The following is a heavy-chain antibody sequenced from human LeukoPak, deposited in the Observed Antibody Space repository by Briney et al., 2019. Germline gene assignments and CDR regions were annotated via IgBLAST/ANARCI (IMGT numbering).Heavy chain of an antibody. V-gene: IGHV3-33*01. CDR3: ARGIWAYCGGDCYSDLDS. CDR1: GFTFSSYG. CDR2: IWYDGSNK. D-gene: IGHD2-21*02. Sequence: PGRSLRLSCAASGFTFSSYGMHWVPQAPGQGLEWVVIIWYDGSNKYYADSVKGRFTISRDNSKNTVYLQMNSLRAEDTAVYFCARGIWAYCGGDCYSDLDSWGQGTLVTVSS. J-gene: IGHJ4*02.